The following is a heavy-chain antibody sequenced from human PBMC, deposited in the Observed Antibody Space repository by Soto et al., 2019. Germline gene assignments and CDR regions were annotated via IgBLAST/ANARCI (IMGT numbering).Heavy chain of an antibody. J-gene: IGHJ6*02. CDR2: MNPNSGNT. Sequence: ASVKVSCKASGYTFTNYDINWLRQATGQGPEWMGWMNPNSGNTGYAQKFQGRVTMTRNTSISTAYMEVKSLTSDDTAVYYCARVNRDTPMGRRMDVWGQGTTVTVSS. D-gene: IGHD5-18*01. CDR3: ARVNRDTPMGRRMDV. CDR1: GYTFTNYD. V-gene: IGHV1-8*01.